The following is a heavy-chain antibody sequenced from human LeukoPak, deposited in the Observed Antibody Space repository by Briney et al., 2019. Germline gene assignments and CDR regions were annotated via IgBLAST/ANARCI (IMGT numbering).Heavy chain of an antibody. Sequence: PGGSLRLSCAASGVTFSSDAMSWVRQAPGKGLEWVSAISGSGGSTYYADSVKGRFTISRDSSKNTLYLQMNSLRAEDTAVYYCARGSGYFLDFDYWGQGTLVTVSS. V-gene: IGHV3-23*01. CDR1: GVTFSSDA. CDR2: ISGSGGST. J-gene: IGHJ4*02. CDR3: ARGSGYFLDFDY. D-gene: IGHD3-22*01.